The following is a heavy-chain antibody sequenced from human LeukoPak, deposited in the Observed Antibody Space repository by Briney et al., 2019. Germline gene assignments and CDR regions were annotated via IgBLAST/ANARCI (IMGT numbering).Heavy chain of an antibody. Sequence: PGGSLRLSCAASGFTVSSTYMSWVHQSPGKGLEWVSVVYKDGKMFYIDSVKGRFAISRDTSKNTVYLQVNNLRAEDTAVYYCASRHCSGGDCYFAGADPFDHWGQGTLVTVSS. J-gene: IGHJ4*02. D-gene: IGHD2-21*01. CDR2: VYKDGKM. CDR3: ASRHCSGGDCYFAGADPFDH. V-gene: IGHV3-53*01. CDR1: GFTVSSTY.